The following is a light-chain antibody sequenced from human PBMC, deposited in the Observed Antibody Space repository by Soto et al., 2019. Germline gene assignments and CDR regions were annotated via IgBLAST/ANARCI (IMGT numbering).Light chain of an antibody. V-gene: IGKV1-8*01. Sequence: AIRMTQSPSSLSASTGDRVTITCRASQGISSYLAWYQQKPGKAPKLLIYAASTLQSGVPSRFSGSGSETDFTLTIRCLQSEDFATYYCQQYYSYPPLTFGGGTKVEIK. J-gene: IGKJ4*01. CDR1: QGISSY. CDR3: QQYYSYPPLT. CDR2: AAS.